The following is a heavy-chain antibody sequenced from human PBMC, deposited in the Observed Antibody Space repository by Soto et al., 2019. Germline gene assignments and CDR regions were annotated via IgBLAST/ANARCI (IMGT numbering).Heavy chain of an antibody. CDR3: ARDSPIGNTYSGYDAIDS. D-gene: IGHD5-12*01. J-gene: IGHJ4*02. CDR2: TIPILDVA. CDR1: GGTFSTST. Sequence: QVQLVQSGAEVKKPGSSVKVSCKASGGTFSTSTFTWVRQSPGQGLEWMGRTIPILDVADYAQDFQGRVMITADKSTSTAYMELTSLTSKDTAVYYCARDSPIGNTYSGYDAIDSWGQGTLVTVSS. V-gene: IGHV1-69*08.